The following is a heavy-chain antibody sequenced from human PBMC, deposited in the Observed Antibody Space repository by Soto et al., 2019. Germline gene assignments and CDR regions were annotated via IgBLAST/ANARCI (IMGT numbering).Heavy chain of an antibody. V-gene: IGHV4-39*01. D-gene: IGHD3-3*01. Sequence: QLQLQESGPGLVKPSETLSLTCTVSGGSISSSSYYWGWIRQPPGKGLEWIGSIYYSGSTYYNPSLKIRVTIYVDTSKNQFSLKLSSVTAADTVVYYCARRASITIFGVVILGDNWFDPWGQGTLVTVSS. CDR2: IYYSGST. J-gene: IGHJ5*02. CDR1: GGSISSSSYY. CDR3: ARRASITIFGVVILGDNWFDP.